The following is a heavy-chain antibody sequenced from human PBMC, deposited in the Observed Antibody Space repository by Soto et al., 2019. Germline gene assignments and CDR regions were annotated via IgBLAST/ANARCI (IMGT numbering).Heavy chain of an antibody. J-gene: IGHJ6*03. V-gene: IGHV3-9*01. CDR1: GFSFDDYA. Sequence: PGGSLRLSCAASGFSFDDYAMHWVRQAPGKGLEWVSGISWKSGSIGYADTVKGRFTISRDNAKNSLYLQMNSLRAEDTALYYCAKGGPYYSYYMDVWGKGTTVTVSS. CDR3: AKGGPYYSYYMDV. CDR2: ISWKSGSI.